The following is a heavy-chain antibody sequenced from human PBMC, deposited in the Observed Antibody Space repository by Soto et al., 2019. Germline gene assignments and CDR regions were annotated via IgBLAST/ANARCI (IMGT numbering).Heavy chain of an antibody. CDR3: AREEGGTRVYYYIDV. CDR1: GGSVSSSGHY. CDR2: IYYSGRP. J-gene: IGHJ6*03. D-gene: IGHD1-1*01. Sequence: QVQLQESGPGLVRPSQTLSLTCSVSGGSVSSSGHYWSWIRQHPRKGLEGIGYIYYSGRPYYNPSLESRLTISLDTSENEFSLKLSSVTAADTAVYYCAREEGGTRVYYYIDVWGKGTTVTVSS. V-gene: IGHV4-31*03.